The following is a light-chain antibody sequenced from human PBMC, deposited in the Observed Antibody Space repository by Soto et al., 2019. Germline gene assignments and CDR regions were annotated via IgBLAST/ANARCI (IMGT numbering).Light chain of an antibody. CDR1: SSDVGGYNY. Sequence: QSALTQPASVSGSPGQSITISCTGTSSDVGGYNYVSWYQQHPGKAPKLMIYDVSNRPSGVSNRFSGSKSGNTASLTISGLQAEDEADYSCSSYTSSSTTWVFGTGSKVTV. J-gene: IGLJ1*01. CDR3: SSYTSSSTTWV. V-gene: IGLV2-14*01. CDR2: DVS.